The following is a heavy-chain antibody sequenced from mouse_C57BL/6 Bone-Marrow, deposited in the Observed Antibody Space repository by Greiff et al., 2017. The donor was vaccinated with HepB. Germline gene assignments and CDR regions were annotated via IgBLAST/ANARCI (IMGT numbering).Heavy chain of an antibody. Sequence: VKLVESGPGLVQPSQSLSITCTVSGFSLTSYGVHWVRQSPGKGLEWLGVIWSGGSTDYNAAFISRLSISKDNSTSQVFFKMNSLQADDTAIYYCARGDYYGSSYLYYAMDYWGQGTSVTVSS. V-gene: IGHV2-2*01. D-gene: IGHD1-1*01. CDR2: IWSGGST. J-gene: IGHJ4*01. CDR3: ARGDYYGSSYLYYAMDY. CDR1: GFSLTSYG.